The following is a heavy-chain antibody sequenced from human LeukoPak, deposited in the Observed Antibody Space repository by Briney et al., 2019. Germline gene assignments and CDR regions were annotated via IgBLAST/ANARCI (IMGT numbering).Heavy chain of an antibody. CDR1: GFTFTTFG. CDR3: AKINNDDDY. V-gene: IGHV3-30*18. Sequence: GGSLRLSCAASGFTFTTFGIHWVRQAPGKGLEWVAAISPDGKIEYYTDSVKGRFTVSRDNSKNMIYLQMNSLRGEDSAVYFCAKINNDDDYWGQGALVTVSS. J-gene: IGHJ4*02. D-gene: IGHD1/OR15-1a*01. CDR2: ISPDGKIE.